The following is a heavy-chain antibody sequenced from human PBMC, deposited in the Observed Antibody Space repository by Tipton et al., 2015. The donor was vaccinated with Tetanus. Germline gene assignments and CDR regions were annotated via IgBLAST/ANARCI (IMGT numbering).Heavy chain of an antibody. CDR1: GFTFGIYA. D-gene: IGHD6-13*01. V-gene: IGHV3-23*01. J-gene: IGHJ5*02. CDR3: AKALGSSAWYGT. CDR2: ITGGNT. Sequence: SLRLSCAGSGFTFGIYAMSWVRQAPGKGLEWVSGITGGNTYYADSVKGRFTISRDNSKNTLSLQMNSLRGEDTAVYYCAKALGSSAWYGTWGQGTLVTVSS.